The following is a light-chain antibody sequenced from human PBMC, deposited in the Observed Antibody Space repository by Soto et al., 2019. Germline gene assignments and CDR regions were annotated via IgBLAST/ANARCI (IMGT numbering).Light chain of an antibody. CDR3: QQTYDSLVS. CDR1: QTISDY. J-gene: IGKJ4*01. CDR2: GSS. V-gene: IGKV1-39*01. Sequence: DIQMTQSPPSLSASVGDRVTITCRASQTISDYLHCYQQKPGKAPTLLIYGSSSLQTGVPPRFSGSGSGTEFTLTISSLQPEDFGTYYCQQTYDSLVSFGGGTKVDIK.